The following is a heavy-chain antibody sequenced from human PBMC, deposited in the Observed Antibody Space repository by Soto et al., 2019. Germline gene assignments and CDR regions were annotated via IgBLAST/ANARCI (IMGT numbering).Heavy chain of an antibody. Sequence: QVQLVESGGGVVQPGRSLRLSCRASGFTFSLYAMHWVRQAPGKGLEWLSVISKDGSNTYYADSVKGRFTVSRDNSEKTIYLQLNSLRPEDTAVYYCAGTTVTTVGYFAYWGHGTLVIVSS. CDR1: GFTFSLYA. CDR2: ISKDGSNT. D-gene: IGHD4-17*01. CDR3: AGTTVTTVGYFAY. V-gene: IGHV3-30*03. J-gene: IGHJ4*01.